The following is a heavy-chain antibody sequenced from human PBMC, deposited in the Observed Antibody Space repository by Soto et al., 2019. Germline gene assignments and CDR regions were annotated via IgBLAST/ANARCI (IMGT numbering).Heavy chain of an antibody. D-gene: IGHD5-18*01. CDR1: RGSFSGFY. CDR3: ARGRGYVYEYNFYGMDV. V-gene: IGHV4-34*01. Sequence: SETLSLTCGVYRGSFSGFYWTWVRQTPGKGLEWIGEINHSGSTNYNPSLKNRVTISVDRSTNYFSLRMTSVTAADAAVYYCARGRGYVYEYNFYGMDVWGQGTTVTVSS. CDR2: INHSGST. J-gene: IGHJ6*02.